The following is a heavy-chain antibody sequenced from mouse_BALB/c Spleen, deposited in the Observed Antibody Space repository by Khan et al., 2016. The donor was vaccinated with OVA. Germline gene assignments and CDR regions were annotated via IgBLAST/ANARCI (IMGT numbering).Heavy chain of an antibody. J-gene: IGHJ2*01. CDR1: GYSITSGYG. Sequence: EVQLQESGPGLVKPSQSLSLTCTVTGYSITSGYGWNWIRQFPGNKLEWMGYISYSGSTNYNPPLKSRISITRDTTKNQFFLQLNSVTTEDTATYYCARTARIKYWGQGTTLTVSS. V-gene: IGHV3-2*02. D-gene: IGHD1-2*01. CDR3: ARTARIKY. CDR2: ISYSGST.